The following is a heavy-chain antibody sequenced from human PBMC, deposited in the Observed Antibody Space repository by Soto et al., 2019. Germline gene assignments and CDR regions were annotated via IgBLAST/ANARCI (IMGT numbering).Heavy chain of an antibody. J-gene: IGHJ4*02. CDR2: IYYSGST. D-gene: IGHD5-18*01. CDR3: ARRAGNRRGYPIDS. V-gene: IGHV4-31*11. Sequence: QVQLQESGPGLVKPSQTLSLTCAVSGGSIRSDGSYWTWIRQLPGGGLEWIGYIYYSGSTSYNPSLESRARISVDSSEKQFSLRLTSVTAADTAVYYCARRAGNRRGYPIDSWGQGTLVTVSS. CDR1: GGSIRSDGSY.